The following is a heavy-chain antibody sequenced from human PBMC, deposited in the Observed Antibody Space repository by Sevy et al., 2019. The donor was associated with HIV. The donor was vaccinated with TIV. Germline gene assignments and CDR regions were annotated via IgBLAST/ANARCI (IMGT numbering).Heavy chain of an antibody. V-gene: IGHV3-21*01. Sequence: GGCLRLSCAASGFTFSTYSMNWVRQAPGKGLEWVSSISNDYYYIYYADSVKGRFTISRDNAKNSLYLQMNNLRAEDTAVYYCARATRTQALDAFDFWGQGTKVTVSS. J-gene: IGHJ3*01. CDR2: ISNDYYYI. CDR1: GFTFSTYS. CDR3: ARATRTQALDAFDF.